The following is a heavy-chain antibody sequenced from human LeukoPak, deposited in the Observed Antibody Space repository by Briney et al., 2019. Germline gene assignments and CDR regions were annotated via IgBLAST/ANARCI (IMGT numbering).Heavy chain of an antibody. CDR2: IYHSGST. V-gene: IGHV4-38-2*02. Sequence: PSETLSLTCTVSGYSISSGYYWGWIRQPPGKGLEWIGSIYHSGSTYHNPSLKSRVTISVDTSKNQFSLKLSSVTAADTAVYYCARDRARDGYVSSDFWGQGTLVTVSS. D-gene: IGHD3-22*01. J-gene: IGHJ4*02. CDR3: ARDRARDGYVSSDF. CDR1: GYSISSGYY.